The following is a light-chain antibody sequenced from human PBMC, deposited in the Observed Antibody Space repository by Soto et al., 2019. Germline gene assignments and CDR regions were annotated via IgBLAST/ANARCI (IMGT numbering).Light chain of an antibody. CDR1: QSIGNW. CDR2: KAS. CDR3: QLYNSYLWR. J-gene: IGKJ1*01. V-gene: IGKV1-5*03. Sequence: DIQITHSPSTLSASVLYRVTITFWASQSIGNWLAWYQQKPGKAPKVLIFKASTLESGVPSRFSGSGSGTEFTLTISGLQPDDFATYYCQLYNSYLWRFGQGTKVDI.